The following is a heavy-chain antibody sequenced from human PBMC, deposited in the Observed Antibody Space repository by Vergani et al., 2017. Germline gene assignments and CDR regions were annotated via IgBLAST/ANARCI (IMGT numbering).Heavy chain of an antibody. CDR2: IYYSGST. V-gene: IGHV4-59*01. CDR1: GGSISSYY. CDR3: ARDVLYCSGGSCYSWAFDI. J-gene: IGHJ3*02. D-gene: IGHD2-15*01. Sequence: QVQLQESGPGLVKPSETLSLTCTVSGGSISSYYWSWIRQAPGKGLEWIGYIYYSGSTNYNPYLKSRVTISVDTSKNQFSLKLSSVTAADTAVYYCARDVLYCSGGSCYSWAFDIWGQGSMVTVSS.